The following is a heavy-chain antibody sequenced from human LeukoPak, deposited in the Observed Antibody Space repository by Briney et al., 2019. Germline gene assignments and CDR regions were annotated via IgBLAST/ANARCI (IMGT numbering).Heavy chain of an antibody. CDR1: GYTFTSYG. D-gene: IGHD3-22*01. CDR2: TSAYNGNT. CDR3: ARDHERSSYYDSSGYYDY. J-gene: IGHJ4*02. Sequence: ASVKVSCKASGYTFTSYGISWVRQAPGQGLEWMGWTSAYNGNTNYAQKLQGRVTMTTDTSTSTAYMELRSLRSDDTAVYYCARDHERSSYYDSSGYYDYWGQGTLVTVSS. V-gene: IGHV1-18*01.